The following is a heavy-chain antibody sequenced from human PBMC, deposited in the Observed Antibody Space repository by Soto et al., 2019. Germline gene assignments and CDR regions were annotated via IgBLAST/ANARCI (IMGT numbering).Heavy chain of an antibody. V-gene: IGHV1-2*02. CDR3: ARERFLEWLSTTNYYYYGMDV. Sequence: ASVKVSCKASGYTFTGYYMHWVRQAPGQGLEWMGWINPNSGGTNYAQKFQGSVTMTRDTSISTAYMELSRLRSDDTAVYYCARERFLEWLSTTNYYYYGMDVWGQGTTVTVSS. CDR1: GYTFTGYY. J-gene: IGHJ6*02. CDR2: INPNSGGT. D-gene: IGHD3-3*01.